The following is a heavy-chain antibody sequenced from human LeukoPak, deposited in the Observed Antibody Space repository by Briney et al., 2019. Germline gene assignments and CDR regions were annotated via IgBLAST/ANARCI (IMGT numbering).Heavy chain of an antibody. CDR3: ARDLRDSSGWFFDY. V-gene: IGHV3-30*03. CDR1: GFTFSTYV. CDR2: IAHDGGNK. D-gene: IGHD6-19*01. Sequence: AGRSPRLSCAASGFTFSTYVMHWVRQAPGKGLEWVSVIAHDGGNKYYAESVKGRSTISRDNSKNTLYLQMNSLRAEDTAVYYCARDLRDSSGWFFDYWGQGTLVTVSS. J-gene: IGHJ4*02.